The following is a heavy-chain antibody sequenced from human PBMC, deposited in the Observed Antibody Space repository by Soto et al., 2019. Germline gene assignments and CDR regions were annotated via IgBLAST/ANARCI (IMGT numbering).Heavy chain of an antibody. J-gene: IGHJ5*02. D-gene: IGHD2-2*01. CDR1: GGSISSGGYY. Sequence: PSETLSLTCTVSGGSISSGGYYWSWIRQHPGKGLEWIGYIYYSGSTYYNPSLKSRVTISVDTSKNQFSLKLSSVTAADTAVYYCAVQIVVGPAAIRGDNNWLDPWGQGTLVTVSS. CDR2: IYYSGST. V-gene: IGHV4-31*03. CDR3: AVQIVVGPAAIRGDNNWLDP.